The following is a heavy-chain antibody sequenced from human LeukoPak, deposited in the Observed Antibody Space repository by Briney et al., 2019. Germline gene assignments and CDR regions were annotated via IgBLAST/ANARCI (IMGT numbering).Heavy chain of an antibody. CDR2: FSTDGSVT. Sequence: GGSLRLSCAASGFTFSTHWMHWVRRAPGKGLVWVSRFSTDGSVTSYADSVKGRFTISRDNAKNTMYPQMNSLRAEDTAVYYCARIGGSGSYSGHYFDHWGQGTLVTVPS. D-gene: IGHD3-10*01. V-gene: IGHV3-74*01. J-gene: IGHJ4*02. CDR3: ARIGGSGSYSGHYFDH. CDR1: GFTFSTHW.